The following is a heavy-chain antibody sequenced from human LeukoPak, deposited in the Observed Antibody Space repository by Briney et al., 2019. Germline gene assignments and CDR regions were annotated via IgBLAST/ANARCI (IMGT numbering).Heavy chain of an antibody. D-gene: IGHD6-19*01. CDR2: ISGSGGST. CDR3: ARRGLDHDAFDI. V-gene: IGHV3-23*01. J-gene: IGHJ3*02. CDR1: GFTFSSYA. Sequence: GGSLRLSCAASGFTFSSYAMSWVRQAPGKGLEWVSAISGSGGSTYYADSVKGRFTISRDNSKNTLYLQMNSLRAEDTAVYYCARRGLDHDAFDIWGQGTMVTVSS.